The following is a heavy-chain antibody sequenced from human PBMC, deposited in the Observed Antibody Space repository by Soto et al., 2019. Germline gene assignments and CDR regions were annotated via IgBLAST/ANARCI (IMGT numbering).Heavy chain of an antibody. J-gene: IGHJ4*02. CDR2: IVVGSGNT. Sequence: SVKVSCQASGFTFPSSAVQWVRQARGQRLEWIGWIVVGSGNTESAQKFQQRVTFTRDMSTSTVYMELSSLKSEDPAVYNSAADDVTTFIWGQGTLVTVSS. D-gene: IGHD1-1*01. CDR3: AADDVTTFI. V-gene: IGHV1-58*01. CDR1: GFTFPSSA.